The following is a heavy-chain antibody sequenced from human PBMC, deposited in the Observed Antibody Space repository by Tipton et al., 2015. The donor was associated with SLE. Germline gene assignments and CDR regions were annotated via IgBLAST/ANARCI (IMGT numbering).Heavy chain of an antibody. Sequence: SLRLSCAASGFAFSSYWMHWVRQAPGKGLVWVSVIYSGGSTYYADSVKGRFTISRDNSKNTLYLQMNSLRAEDTAVYYCARGGVGAAAGADYWGQGTLVTVSS. J-gene: IGHJ4*02. D-gene: IGHD6-13*01. V-gene: IGHV3-66*02. CDR2: IYSGGST. CDR3: ARGGVGAAAGADY. CDR1: GFAFSSYW.